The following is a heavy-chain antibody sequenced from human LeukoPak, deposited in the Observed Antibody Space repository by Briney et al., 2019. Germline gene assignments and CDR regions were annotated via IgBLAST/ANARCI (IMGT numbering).Heavy chain of an antibody. D-gene: IGHD2-21*02. Sequence: PGGSLRLSCAASGFMFDDYGMSWVRQAPGKGLEWVSGINWNGGRTGYADSVKGRFTISRDNAKNSLYLQMNSLRAEDTALYYCAKDRAYCGGDCYDWSFDLWGRGTLVTVSS. CDR2: INWNGGRT. J-gene: IGHJ2*01. CDR1: GFMFDDYG. CDR3: AKDRAYCGGDCYDWSFDL. V-gene: IGHV3-20*04.